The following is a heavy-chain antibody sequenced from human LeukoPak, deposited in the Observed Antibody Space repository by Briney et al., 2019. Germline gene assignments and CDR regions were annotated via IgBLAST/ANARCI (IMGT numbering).Heavy chain of an antibody. CDR2: IYYSGST. V-gene: IGHV4-59*01. D-gene: IGHD3-10*01. CDR1: GCSISGYY. CDR3: ARGVLLATYYFDY. Sequence: SETLSLTCTVSGCSISGYYWSWIRPPPGKGREWIGYIYYSGSTKCNPSLKSRVTISVDTSKNQFSLKLSSVTAADTAVYYCARGVLLATYYFDYWGQGTLVTVSS. J-gene: IGHJ4*02.